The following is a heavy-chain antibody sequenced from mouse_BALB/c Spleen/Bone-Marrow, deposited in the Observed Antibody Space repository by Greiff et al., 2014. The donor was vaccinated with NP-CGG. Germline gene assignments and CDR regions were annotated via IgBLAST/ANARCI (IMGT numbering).Heavy chain of an antibody. CDR1: GFTFSSFG. V-gene: IGHV5-17*02. J-gene: IGHJ4*01. CDR2: ISSGSSTI. D-gene: IGHD2-4*01. CDR3: ARDDYDYAMDY. Sequence: EVQRVESGGGLVQPGGSRKLSCAASGFTFSSFGMHWVRQAPEKGLEWVAYISSGSSTIYYADTVKGRFTISRDNAKNTLFLQMTSLRSEDTAMYYCARDDYDYAMDYWGQGTAVTVSS.